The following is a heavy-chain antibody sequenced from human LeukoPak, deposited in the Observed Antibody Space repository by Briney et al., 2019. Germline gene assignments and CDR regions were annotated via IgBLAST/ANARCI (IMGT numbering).Heavy chain of an antibody. D-gene: IGHD3-10*01. CDR1: GYTFTGYY. CDR3: ARSPINMVRGVNDYYYYMDV. Sequence: RASVKVSCKASGYTFTGYYMHWVRQAPGQGLEWMGWINPNSGGTNYAQNFQGRVTMTRDTSITTDYMELSRLRSDDTAVYYCARSPINMVRGVNDYYYYMDVWGKGTTVTVSS. CDR2: INPNSGGT. J-gene: IGHJ6*03. V-gene: IGHV1-2*02.